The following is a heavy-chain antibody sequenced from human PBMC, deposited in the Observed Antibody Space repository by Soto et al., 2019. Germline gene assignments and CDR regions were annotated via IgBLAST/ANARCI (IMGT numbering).Heavy chain of an antibody. V-gene: IGHV3-64*01. J-gene: IGHJ6*03. CDR1: GFTLSGYA. CDR2: ISSNGGGT. D-gene: IGHD6-6*01. Sequence: EVQLAESGGGLAQPGGSLRLSCAASGFTLSGYAMDWVRQAPGKGLEYVSGISSNGGGTYYANSVQGRFTISRDNSKNTVYLQMGSLIPEDMAVYYCARRARPDFYYMDDWVKGTTVTVSS. CDR3: ARRARPDFYYMDD.